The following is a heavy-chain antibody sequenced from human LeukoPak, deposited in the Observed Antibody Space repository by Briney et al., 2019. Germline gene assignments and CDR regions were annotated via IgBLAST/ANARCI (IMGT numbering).Heavy chain of an antibody. CDR1: GFTFSNYA. CDR2: ISAGGGVT. Sequence: GGSLRLPCAVSGFTFSNYAMVWVRQAPGKGLDWVSSISAGGGVTSNADSVKGRFTISRDNSKNTLYLQMNSLRAEDTAMYYCAKAARTTVTYSFDSWGQGTLVTVSS. D-gene: IGHD4-17*01. J-gene: IGHJ4*02. CDR3: AKAARTTVTYSFDS. V-gene: IGHV3-23*01.